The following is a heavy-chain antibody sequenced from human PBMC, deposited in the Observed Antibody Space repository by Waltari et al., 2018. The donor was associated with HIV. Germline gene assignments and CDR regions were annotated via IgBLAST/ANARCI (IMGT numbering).Heavy chain of an antibody. V-gene: IGHV1-69*01. CDR2: IIPIFGTA. Sequence: QVQLVQSGAEVKQPGSSVKVSCKASGGTSSSYAISWVRHAPGQGIEWMGGIIPIFGTANYAQKFQGRVTITADESTSTAYMELSSLRSEDTAVYYCASSSKLTPPDLKHGLDPWGQGTLVTVSS. CDR3: ASSSKLTPPDLKHGLDP. CDR1: GGTSSSYA. J-gene: IGHJ5*02. D-gene: IGHD2-8*01.